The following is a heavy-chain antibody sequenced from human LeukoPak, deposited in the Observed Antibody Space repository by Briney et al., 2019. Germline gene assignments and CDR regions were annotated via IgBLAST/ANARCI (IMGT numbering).Heavy chain of an antibody. D-gene: IGHD6-19*01. V-gene: IGHV4-4*02. CDR1: GGSISSSNW. CDR3: ARETVAGTTPNFDY. Sequence: SGTLSLTCAVSGGSISSSNWWSWVRQPPGKGLEWIGEIYHSGSTNYNPSLKSRVTISVDTSKNQFSLKLSSVTAADTAVYYCARETVAGTTPNFDYWGQGTLVTVSS. CDR2: IYHSGST. J-gene: IGHJ4*02.